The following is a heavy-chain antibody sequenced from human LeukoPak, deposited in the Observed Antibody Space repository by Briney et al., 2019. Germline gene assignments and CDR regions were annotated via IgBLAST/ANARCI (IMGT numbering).Heavy chain of an antibody. CDR2: ISGSGGST. J-gene: IGHJ5*02. Sequence: GGSLRLSCAASGFTFSSYAMSWVRQAPGKGLEWVSAISGSGGSTYYADSVKGRFTISRDNAKNTLYLQMNSLRAEDTAVYYCARGGVVTAYNWYDPWGQGTLVTVSS. V-gene: IGHV3-23*01. CDR1: GFTFSSYA. D-gene: IGHD3-3*01. CDR3: ARGGVVTAYNWYDP.